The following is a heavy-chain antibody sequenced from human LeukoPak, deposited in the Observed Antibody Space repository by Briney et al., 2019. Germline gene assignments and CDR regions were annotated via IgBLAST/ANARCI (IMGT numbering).Heavy chain of an antibody. CDR2: INPNSGGT. Sequence: HWASVKVSCKASGYTFTGYYMHWVRQAPGQGLEWMGWINPNSGGTNYAQKFQGRVTMTRDTSISIAYMELSRLRSDDTAVYYCARGKSYRGAYYFDYWGQGTLVTVSS. D-gene: IGHD1-26*01. CDR1: GYTFTGYY. V-gene: IGHV1-2*02. J-gene: IGHJ4*02. CDR3: ARGKSYRGAYYFDY.